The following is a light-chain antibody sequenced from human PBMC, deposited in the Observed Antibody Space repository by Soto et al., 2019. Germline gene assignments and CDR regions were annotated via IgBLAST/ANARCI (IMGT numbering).Light chain of an antibody. Sequence: EVVMKQSPATLSVSPGERATLSCRASQSVGSNLAWYQQKPGQAPRLLIYAASTRATGIPARFTGSGSGTDFTLTISSLEPEDFAVYYCQHRSNWPGTFGQGTKVDIK. CDR3: QHRSNWPGT. CDR2: AAS. J-gene: IGKJ1*01. CDR1: QSVGSN. V-gene: IGKV3-11*01.